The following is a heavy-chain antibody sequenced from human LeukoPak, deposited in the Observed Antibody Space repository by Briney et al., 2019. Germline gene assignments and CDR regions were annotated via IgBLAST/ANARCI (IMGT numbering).Heavy chain of an antibody. V-gene: IGHV1-2*02. J-gene: IGHJ5*02. CDR1: GYTFTGYY. D-gene: IGHD2-15*01. Sequence: ASVKVSCKASGYTFTGYYMHWVRQAPGQGLEWMGWINPNSGGTNYAQKFQGRVTMTRDTSISTAYMELSRLRSDDTAVYYCAREHCSGGSWYPLGGFDPWGQGTLVTVSS. CDR3: AREHCSGGSWYPLGGFDP. CDR2: INPNSGGT.